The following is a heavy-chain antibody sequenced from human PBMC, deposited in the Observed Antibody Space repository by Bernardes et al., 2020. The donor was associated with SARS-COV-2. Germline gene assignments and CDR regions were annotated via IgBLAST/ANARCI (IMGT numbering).Heavy chain of an antibody. CDR3: AGSSCGIDCYIGGLRSWDYGMDV. V-gene: IGHV4-39*01. CDR1: GGSISSSSYY. J-gene: IGHJ6*02. D-gene: IGHD2-21*02. Sequence: SETLSLTCTVSGGSISSSSYYWGWIRQPPGKGLEWIGNIYYSGSTYYNPSLKSRVTISVDTSKNQFSLRLSFVTAADTAVYYCAGSSCGIDCYIGGLRSWDYGMDVWGQGTTVTVSS. CDR2: IYYSGST.